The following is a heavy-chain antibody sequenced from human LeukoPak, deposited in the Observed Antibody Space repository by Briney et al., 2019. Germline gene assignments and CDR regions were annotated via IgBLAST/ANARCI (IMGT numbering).Heavy chain of an antibody. CDR2: IKQDGSEK. Sequence: GGSLRLSCAASGFTFSSYWMSWVRQAPGKGLEWVANIKQDGSEKYYVDSVKGRFTISRDNAKNSLYLQMNSLRAEDTAVYYCARAGRLRWVSAVFDYWGQGTLVTVSS. CDR1: GFTFSSYW. CDR3: ARAGRLRWVSAVFDY. V-gene: IGHV3-7*03. D-gene: IGHD4-23*01. J-gene: IGHJ4*02.